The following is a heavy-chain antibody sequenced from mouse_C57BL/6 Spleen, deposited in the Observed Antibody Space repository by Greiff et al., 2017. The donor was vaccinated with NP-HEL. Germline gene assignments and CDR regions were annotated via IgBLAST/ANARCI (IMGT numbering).Heavy chain of an antibody. J-gene: IGHJ4*01. CDR2: ISSGGSYT. V-gene: IGHV5-6*01. CDR3: ARHITTVKYYAMDY. D-gene: IGHD1-1*01. Sequence: EVQRVESGGDLVKPGGSLKLSCAASGFTFSSYGMSWVRQTPDKRLEWVATISSGGSYTYYPDSVKGRFTISRDNAKNTLYLQMSSLKSEDTAMYYCARHITTVKYYAMDYWGQGTSVTVSS. CDR1: GFTFSSYG.